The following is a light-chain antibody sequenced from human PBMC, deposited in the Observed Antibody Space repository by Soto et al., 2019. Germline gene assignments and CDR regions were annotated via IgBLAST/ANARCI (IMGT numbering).Light chain of an antibody. Sequence: QSVLSQPASVSGSPGHSITISCTGTSTDVGSYNLVSWYQQHPGKAPKLMIYEGSKRPSGVSNRFSGSKSGNTASLTISGLQAEDEADYYCCSYAGSSTHVFGTGTKVTVL. CDR2: EGS. V-gene: IGLV2-23*01. CDR1: STDVGSYNL. J-gene: IGLJ1*01. CDR3: CSYAGSSTHV.